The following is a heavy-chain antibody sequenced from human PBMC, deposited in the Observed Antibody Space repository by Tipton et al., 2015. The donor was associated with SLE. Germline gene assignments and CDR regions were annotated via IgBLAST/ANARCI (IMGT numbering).Heavy chain of an antibody. J-gene: IGHJ4*02. CDR2: IYYSGNT. CDR3: ARDYYGYDY. CDR1: GGSISSHY. D-gene: IGHD3-10*01. V-gene: IGHV4-59*11. Sequence: TLSLTCTVSGGSISSHYWSWIRQPPGKALEWIGYIYYSGNTNYNPSLKRRVTISVDTSKNQFSLKLSSVTAADTAVYYCARDYYGYDYWGQGTLVTVSS.